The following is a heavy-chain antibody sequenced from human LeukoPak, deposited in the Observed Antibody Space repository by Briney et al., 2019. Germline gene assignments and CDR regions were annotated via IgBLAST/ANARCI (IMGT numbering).Heavy chain of an antibody. CDR2: IKPDGSEK. V-gene: IGHV3-7*01. CDR1: GFTFSSHW. CDR3: AKYFYDGSGTHYFDY. D-gene: IGHD3-22*01. J-gene: IGHJ4*02. Sequence: LTGGSLRLSCAASGFTFSSHWMSWVHQAPGKGLEWVGNIKPDGSEKYYVDSLKGRFIISRDNAKNSLYLQMNRLRAEDVAVYYCAKYFYDGSGTHYFDYWGQGTPVTVPS.